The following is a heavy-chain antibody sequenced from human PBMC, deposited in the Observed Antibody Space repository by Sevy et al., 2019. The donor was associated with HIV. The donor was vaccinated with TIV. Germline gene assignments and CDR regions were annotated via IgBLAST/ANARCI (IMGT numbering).Heavy chain of an antibody. CDR2: INHSGST. V-gene: IGHV4-34*01. Sequence: SETLSLTCAVYGGSFSGYYWSWIRQPPGKGLEWIGEINHSGSTNYNPSLKSRVTISVDTSKNQFSLKLSSVTAAETAVYYCARGGRWLQLPYFDYWGQGTLVTVSS. CDR3: ARGGRWLQLPYFDY. CDR1: GGSFSGYY. J-gene: IGHJ4*02. D-gene: IGHD5-12*01.